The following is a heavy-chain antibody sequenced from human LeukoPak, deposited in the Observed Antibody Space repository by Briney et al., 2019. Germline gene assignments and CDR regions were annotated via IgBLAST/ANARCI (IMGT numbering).Heavy chain of an antibody. CDR2: ITGPSDYI. CDR3: ARDGYNTDAGMDV. V-gene: IGHV3-21*01. Sequence: GGSLRLSCAASGFTCSLYTKNRVRQAPGKGLEWVSSITGPSDYIYNADSVRGRFSISRDNAKNSLYLEMNSLRAEDTAVYYCARDGYNTDAGMDVWGQGTTVTVSS. CDR1: GFTCSLYT. D-gene: IGHD5-24*01. J-gene: IGHJ6*02.